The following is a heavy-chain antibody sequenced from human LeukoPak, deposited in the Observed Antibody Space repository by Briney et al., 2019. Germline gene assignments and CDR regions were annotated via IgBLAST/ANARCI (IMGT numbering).Heavy chain of an antibody. CDR2: ISYDGTNK. D-gene: IGHD6-13*01. J-gene: IGHJ4*02. CDR1: RFTFSSYI. V-gene: IGHV3-30*02. CDR3: AKGGSGSSWYYFDY. Sequence: AGSMRPSSVVSRFTFSSYITHWVRQPPGKGLEWDAFISYDGTNKYYADSVKGRFTISRDNSKNTLYLQMSSLRAEDTAVYYCAKGGSGSSWYYFDYWGQGTLVTVSS.